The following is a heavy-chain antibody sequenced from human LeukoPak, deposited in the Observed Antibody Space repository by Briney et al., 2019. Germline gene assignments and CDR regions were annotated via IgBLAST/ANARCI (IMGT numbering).Heavy chain of an antibody. CDR3: ARVATIPGGMDV. V-gene: IGHV4-39*01. D-gene: IGHD5-24*01. Sequence: SETLSLTCTFSGGSISSSSYYWGWIRQPPGKGLEWIGSIYYSGSTYYDPSRKSRVTISVDTAKNQFSLKLSSVTAADTAVYYCARVATIPGGMDVWGQGTTVTVSS. CDR2: IYYSGST. J-gene: IGHJ6*02. CDR1: GGSISSSSYY.